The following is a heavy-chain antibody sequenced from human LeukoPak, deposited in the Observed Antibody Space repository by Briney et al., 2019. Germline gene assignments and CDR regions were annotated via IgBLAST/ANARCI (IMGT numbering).Heavy chain of an antibody. D-gene: IGHD3-22*01. J-gene: IGHJ5*02. Sequence: SQTLSLTCTVSGGSISSGSYYWSWIRQPAGKGLEWIGRIYTSGSTNYNPSLKSRVTISLDTSKNQFSLKLSAVTAADTAVYYCARNFGTDYYDSSGWFDPWGQGTLVTVSS. V-gene: IGHV4-61*02. CDR2: IYTSGST. CDR3: ARNFGTDYYDSSGWFDP. CDR1: GGSISSGSYY.